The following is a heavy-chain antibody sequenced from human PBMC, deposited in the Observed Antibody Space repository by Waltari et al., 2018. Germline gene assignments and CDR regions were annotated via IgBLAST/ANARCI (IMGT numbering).Heavy chain of an antibody. V-gene: IGHV4-34*01. CDR1: GGSFSGYY. CDR3: ARGGRRDIVVVPAATGRADYFDY. Sequence: QVQLQQWGAGLLKPSETLSLTCAVYGGSFSGYYSSWIRQPPGKGLEWIGEINHSGSTNYNPSLKSRVTISVDTSKNQFSLKLSSVTAADTAVYYCARGGRRDIVVVPAATGRADYFDYWGQGTLVTVSS. CDR2: INHSGST. D-gene: IGHD2-2*01. J-gene: IGHJ4*02.